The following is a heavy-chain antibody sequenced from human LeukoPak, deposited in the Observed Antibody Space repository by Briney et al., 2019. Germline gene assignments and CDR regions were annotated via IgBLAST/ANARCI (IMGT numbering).Heavy chain of an antibody. Sequence: PSETLSLTCTVSGVSLSSYYWSWIRQPPGKGLEWIGYLYYSGTTNYNPSLKSRVTISVDMSKNQFSLKLSSVTAADTVVYYCARGRDNADWYFDLWGRDTLVTVSS. D-gene: IGHD2-2*01. CDR2: LYYSGTT. CDR3: ARGRDNADWYFDL. V-gene: IGHV4-59*01. CDR1: GVSLSSYY. J-gene: IGHJ2*01.